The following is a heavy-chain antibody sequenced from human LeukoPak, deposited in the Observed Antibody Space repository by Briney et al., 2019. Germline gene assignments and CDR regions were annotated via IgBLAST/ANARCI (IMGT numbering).Heavy chain of an antibody. CDR3: ARPHLRSNYFDY. Sequence: ASVKVSCKASGYTFTGYYMHWVRQAPGQGLEWMGWINPNSGGTNYAQKFQGRVTMTRDTSISTAYMELSRLRSDDTAVYYCARPHLRSNYFDYWGQGTLVTVSS. CDR2: INPNSGGT. CDR1: GYTFTGYY. V-gene: IGHV1-2*02. J-gene: IGHJ4*02. D-gene: IGHD3-10*01.